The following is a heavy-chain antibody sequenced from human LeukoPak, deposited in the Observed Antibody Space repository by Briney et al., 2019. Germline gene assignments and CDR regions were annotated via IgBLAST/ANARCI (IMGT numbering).Heavy chain of an antibody. CDR3: AKAVDSSGYAPYFDY. V-gene: IGHV3-9*01. CDR1: GFTFDDYA. Sequence: GGSLRLSCAASGFTFDDYAMHWVRQAPGKGLEWVSGISWNSGSIGYADSAKGRFTISRDNAKNSLYLQMNSLRAEDTALYYCAKAVDSSGYAPYFDYWGQGTLVTVSS. J-gene: IGHJ4*02. D-gene: IGHD3-22*01. CDR2: ISWNSGSI.